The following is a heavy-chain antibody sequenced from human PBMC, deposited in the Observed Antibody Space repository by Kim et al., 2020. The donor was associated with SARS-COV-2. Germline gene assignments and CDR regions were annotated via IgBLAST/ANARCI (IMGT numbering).Heavy chain of an antibody. Sequence: GGSLRLSCVGSGFIFSNYAMTWVRQAPGKGLEWVSAIRGSSENTYYADSVKGRFTISRDNSKNTVYLQMNSLRAEDTALYYCAKFDCSSANCPYGLGVWG. CDR1: GFIFSNYA. CDR3: AKFDCSSANCPYGLGV. D-gene: IGHD2-2*01. CDR2: IRGSSENT. J-gene: IGHJ6*01. V-gene: IGHV3-23*01.